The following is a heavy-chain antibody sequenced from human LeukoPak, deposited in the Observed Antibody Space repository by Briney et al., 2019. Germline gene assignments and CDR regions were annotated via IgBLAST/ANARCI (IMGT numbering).Heavy chain of an antibody. V-gene: IGHV4-59*01. CDR1: GDSINNYY. CDR2: IYYSGST. Sequence: SETLSLTCTVSGDSINNYYWSWIRQPPGKGLEWIGYIYYSGSTNYNPSLKSRVTISVDTSKNQFSLKLSSVTAADTAVYYCARVGAAVAGDFDYWGQGTLVTVSS. CDR3: ARVGAAVAGDFDY. D-gene: IGHD6-19*01. J-gene: IGHJ4*02.